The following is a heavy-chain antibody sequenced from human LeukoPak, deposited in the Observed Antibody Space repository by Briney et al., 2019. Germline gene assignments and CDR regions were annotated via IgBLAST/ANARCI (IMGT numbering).Heavy chain of an antibody. CDR2: ISAYNGNT. Sequence: ASVKVSCNASGYIFTSYGISWVRQAAGQELEGRGWISAYNGNTNYAQKPQGRVTMTTYTSTSKAYMELRSQRSDDTAVCYCARAYDSIDAFDIWGQGTMVTVSS. CDR3: ARAYDSIDAFDI. D-gene: IGHD3-22*01. J-gene: IGHJ3*02. CDR1: GYIFTSYG. V-gene: IGHV1-18*01.